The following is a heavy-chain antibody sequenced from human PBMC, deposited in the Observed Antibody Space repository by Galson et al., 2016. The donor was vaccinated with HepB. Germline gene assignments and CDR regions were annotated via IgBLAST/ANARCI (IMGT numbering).Heavy chain of an antibody. J-gene: IGHJ4*02. CDR3: AKERLVRRIFDH. CDR1: GFVFSNFG. D-gene: IGHD1-1*01. Sequence: SLRLSCAASGFVFSNFGLSWGRQAPGKGLEWVASISTRRTTYNSDSVQGRFTISRDNSNHTLYLQMNGRRAEDTAVYYCAKERLVRRIFDHWGQGTLLTVSS. V-gene: IGHV3-23*01. CDR2: ISTRRTT.